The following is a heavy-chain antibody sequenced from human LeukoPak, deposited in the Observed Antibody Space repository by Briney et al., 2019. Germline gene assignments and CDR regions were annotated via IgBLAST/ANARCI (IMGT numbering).Heavy chain of an antibody. CDR1: GGTFSSYT. D-gene: IGHD6-13*01. Sequence: SVKVSCKASGGTFSSYTISWVRQAPGQGLEWMGRIIPILGIANYAQKFQGRGTITADKSTSTAYMELSSMRSEDTAVYYCARGTSSWYAYNWFDPWGQGTLVTVSS. J-gene: IGHJ5*02. CDR2: IIPILGIA. CDR3: ARGTSSWYAYNWFDP. V-gene: IGHV1-69*02.